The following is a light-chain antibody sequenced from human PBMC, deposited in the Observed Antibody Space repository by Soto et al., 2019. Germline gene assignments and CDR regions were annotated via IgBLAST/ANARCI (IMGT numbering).Light chain of an antibody. J-gene: IGKJ5*01. CDR1: QSFSSIY. CDR2: AAS. CDR3: RQRSNWPPNT. V-gene: IGKV3D-20*02. Sequence: EIVLTQSPGTLSLSPGERATLSCRASQSFSSIYLACYQQKPGQPPRLLIYAASSRATGVPDRFSGSGSGTDFTLTISRLEPEEFAVYYCRQRSNWPPNTFGQGTQLEIK.